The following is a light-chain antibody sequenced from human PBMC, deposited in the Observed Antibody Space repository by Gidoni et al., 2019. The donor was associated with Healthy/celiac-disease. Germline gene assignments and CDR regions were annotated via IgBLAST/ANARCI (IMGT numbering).Light chain of an antibody. V-gene: IGLV2-23*02. CDR2: EVM. Sequence: QSALTQPASVSGSPGQSITISCTGTSSDVGSYNLVSWYQQHPGKAPKLMIYEVMKRPSGVSNRFSGSKSGNTASLTISGLQAEDESDYNCCSYAGSSTWVFGGGTKLTVL. J-gene: IGLJ3*02. CDR1: SSDVGSYNL. CDR3: CSYAGSSTWV.